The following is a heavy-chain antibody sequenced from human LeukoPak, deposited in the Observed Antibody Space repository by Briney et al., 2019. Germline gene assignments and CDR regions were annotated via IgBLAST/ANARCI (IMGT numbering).Heavy chain of an antibody. CDR3: ARGARAGYNLEPFDY. Sequence: SETLSLTCTISGGSISSSSYYWGWIRQPPGKGLEWIASIFYTGSTYYNPSLKSRVTMSVDTSKNHFSLKLSSVTAADTAVYYCARGARAGYNLEPFDYWGQGTLVTVSS. J-gene: IGHJ4*02. V-gene: IGHV4-39*02. CDR2: IFYTGST. D-gene: IGHD5-24*01. CDR1: GGSISSSSYY.